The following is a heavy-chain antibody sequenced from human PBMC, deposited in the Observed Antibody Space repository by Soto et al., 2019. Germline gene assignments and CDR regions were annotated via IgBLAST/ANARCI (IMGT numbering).Heavy chain of an antibody. CDR1: GYPVTAYY. J-gene: IGHJ3*02. CDR3: ARGGGVGVAGSAAFDM. V-gene: IGHV1-2*02. CDR2: INPATGAA. Sequence: QLHLVQSGAVVKKPGASVTVSCSASGYPVTAYYMHWVRQAPGRGLEWMGGINPATGAAKYTQTFQGRVTMTRETSQSTVFMELGGLTSEDTAVFYCARGGGVGVAGSAAFDMWGQGTLVTGSS. D-gene: IGHD3-3*01.